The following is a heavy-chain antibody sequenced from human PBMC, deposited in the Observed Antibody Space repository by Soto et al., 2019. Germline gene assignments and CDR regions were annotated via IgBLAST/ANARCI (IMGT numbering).Heavy chain of an antibody. CDR1: GFTFSSYG. CDR3: ARDAGWFFDY. V-gene: IGHV3-33*01. Sequence: GGSLRLSCAASGFTFSSYGMHWVRQAPGKGLEWVAMIWYDGSNKYYADSVKGRFTISRDNSKNTLYLQMNSLRVEDTAVYYCARDAGWFFDYWGQGTLVTVSP. J-gene: IGHJ4*02. CDR2: IWYDGSNK. D-gene: IGHD6-19*01.